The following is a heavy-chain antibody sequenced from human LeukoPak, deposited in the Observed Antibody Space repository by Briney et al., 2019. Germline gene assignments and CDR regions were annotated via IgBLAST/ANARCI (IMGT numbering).Heavy chain of an antibody. D-gene: IGHD6-13*01. CDR2: ISYDGSNK. V-gene: IGHV3-30-3*01. CDR1: GFTFSSYA. J-gene: IGHJ6*02. Sequence: PGGSLRLSCAASGFTFSSYAMLWVRQAPGKGLVWVAVISYDGSNKYYADSVKGRFTISRDNSKNTLYLQMNSLRAEDTAVYYCARGIYSSSWDYYYYGMDVWGQGTTVTVSS. CDR3: ARGIYSSSWDYYYYGMDV.